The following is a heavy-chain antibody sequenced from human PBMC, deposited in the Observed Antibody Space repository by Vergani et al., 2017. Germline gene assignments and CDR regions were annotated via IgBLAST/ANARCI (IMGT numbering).Heavy chain of an antibody. CDR3: ARGKGVYQLPFDY. CDR1: GGSISSYC. CDR2: IYYSGST. D-gene: IGHD2-2*01. V-gene: IGHV4-59*01. J-gene: IGHJ4*02. Sequence: QVQLHESGPGLVKPSETLSLTCTVSGGSISSYCWSWIRQPPGKGLEWIGYIYYSGSTNYNPSLKSRVTIPVDTSKNQFSLKLSSVTAADTAVYYCARGKGVYQLPFDYWGQGTLVTVSS.